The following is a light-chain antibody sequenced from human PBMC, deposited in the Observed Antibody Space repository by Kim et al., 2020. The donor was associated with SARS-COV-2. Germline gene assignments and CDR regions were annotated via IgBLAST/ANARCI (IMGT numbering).Light chain of an antibody. Sequence: GQSSTISCTGTSSDVGGYNYVSWDQQHPGKAPRLMIYEVSNRPSGVSDRFSGSKSGNTASLTISGLQAEDEADYYCNSYTSSGTWVFGGGTQLTVL. CDR2: EVS. V-gene: IGLV2-14*03. CDR3: NSYTSSGTWV. J-gene: IGLJ3*02. CDR1: SSDVGGYNY.